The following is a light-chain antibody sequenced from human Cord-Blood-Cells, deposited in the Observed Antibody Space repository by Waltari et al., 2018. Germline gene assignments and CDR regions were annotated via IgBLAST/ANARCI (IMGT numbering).Light chain of an antibody. CDR1: QSVSSN. CDR3: QQYNNWPLT. CDR2: GAS. J-gene: IGKJ4*01. Sequence: EIVMTQSPATLSVSPGERATLSCRASQSVSSNLAWYQQKPGQAPRLLIYGASTRATCIPARFSGSGSGTEFTLTISSLQSEDLAVYYCQQYNNWPLTFGGGTKVEIK. V-gene: IGKV3-15*01.